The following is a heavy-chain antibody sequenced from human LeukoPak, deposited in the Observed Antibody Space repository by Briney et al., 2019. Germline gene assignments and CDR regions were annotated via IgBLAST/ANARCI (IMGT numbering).Heavy chain of an antibody. CDR3: AKYASAAGTVKVPGDY. V-gene: IGHV3-23*01. CDR2: ISGSGGST. CDR1: GFTFSSYA. Sequence: GGSLRLSCAASGFTFSSYAMSWVRQAPGKGLEWVSAISGSGGSTYYADSVKGRFTISRDNSKNTLYLQMNSLRAEDTAVYYCAKYASAAGTVKVPGDYRGQGTLVTVSS. J-gene: IGHJ4*02. D-gene: IGHD6-13*01.